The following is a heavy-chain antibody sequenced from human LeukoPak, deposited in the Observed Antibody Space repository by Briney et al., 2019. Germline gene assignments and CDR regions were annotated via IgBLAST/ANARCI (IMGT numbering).Heavy chain of an antibody. CDR3: ASVFGGFWSGYWDH. D-gene: IGHD3-3*01. V-gene: IGHV3-53*01. J-gene: IGHJ4*02. Sequence: GGSLRLSCAASGFNVNNNHMSWVRQAPGKGLEWVSVSYSGGTTHYSDSVKGRFTISRDNSKNTLYLQMNSLKAEDTAVYYCASVFGGFWSGYWDHWGQGTLVTVSS. CDR2: SYSGGTT. CDR1: GFNVNNNH.